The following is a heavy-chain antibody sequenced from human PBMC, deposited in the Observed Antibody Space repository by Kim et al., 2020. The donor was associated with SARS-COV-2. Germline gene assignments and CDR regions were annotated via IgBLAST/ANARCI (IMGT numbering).Heavy chain of an antibody. D-gene: IGHD3-16*02. CDR1: GYTFTSYA. V-gene: IGHV1-3*01. Sequence: ASVKVSCKASGYTFTSYAMHWVRQAPGQRLEWMGWINAGNGNTKYSQKFQGRVTITRDTSASTAYMELSSLRSEDTAVYYCARVGVIWGNDYYGMDVWGQGTTVTVSS. CDR3: ARVGVIWGNDYYGMDV. CDR2: INAGNGNT. J-gene: IGHJ6*02.